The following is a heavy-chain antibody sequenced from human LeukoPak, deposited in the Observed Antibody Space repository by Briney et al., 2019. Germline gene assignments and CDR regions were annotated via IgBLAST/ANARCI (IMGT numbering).Heavy chain of an antibody. Sequence: GGSLRLSCAASGFTFSNYAMSWVRQAPGKGLEWVSSISGSGGSTYYADSVKGRFTISRDNSKNTLYLQMNSQRAEDTAVYYCARDLDSRGWYGTTYYFDYWGQGTLVTVSS. J-gene: IGHJ4*02. V-gene: IGHV3-23*01. CDR1: GFTFSNYA. CDR3: ARDLDSRGWYGTTYYFDY. D-gene: IGHD6-19*01. CDR2: ISGSGGST.